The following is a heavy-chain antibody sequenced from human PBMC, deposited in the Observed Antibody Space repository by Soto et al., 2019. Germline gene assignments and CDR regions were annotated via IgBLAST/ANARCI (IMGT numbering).Heavy chain of an antibody. J-gene: IGHJ4*02. CDR3: TRGPRSTSTGTGAF. D-gene: IGHD1-1*01. CDR1: GFTFSMYW. V-gene: IGHV3-74*01. Sequence: GGSLRLYCAASGFTFSMYWLHWVRQVPGKGPEWVSRINDDGISTNYADSVKGRFTISRDNAKNTLYLQMNALRVEDTAVYYCTRGPRSTSTGTGAFWGQGTLVTVS. CDR2: INDDGIST.